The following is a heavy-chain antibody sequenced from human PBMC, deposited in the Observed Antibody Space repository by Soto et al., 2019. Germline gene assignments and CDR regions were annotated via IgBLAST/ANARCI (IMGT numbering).Heavy chain of an antibody. V-gene: IGHV1-69*01. J-gene: IGHJ5*01. CDR3: ARDRHYSDDSGAYRGWFDT. Sequence: QVQLVQSAAEVKKPGSSVKVSCKASGGTFSTLAFSWLRQAPGQGLEWMGGIIPMFGSENYAQKFQGRVAISADESTNTAYMELNNLTSNDTAIYYCARDRHYSDDSGAYRGWFDTWGHGTLVTVS. CDR1: GGTFSTLA. D-gene: IGHD3-22*01. CDR2: IIPMFGSE.